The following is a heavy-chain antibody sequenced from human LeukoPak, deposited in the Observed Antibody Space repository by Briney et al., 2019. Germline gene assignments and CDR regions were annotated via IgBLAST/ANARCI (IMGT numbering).Heavy chain of an antibody. CDR3: ARDGNRDGDMDV. CDR1: GFTFSDYY. J-gene: IGHJ6*03. D-gene: IGHD1-1*01. CDR2: ISSSSTYI. Sequence: GGSLRLSCAASGFTFSDYYMSWIRQAPGKGLEWVSYISSSSTYIYYAGSVKGRFTVSRDSAKRSLYLQMNSLRAEDTAVYYCARDGNRDGDMDVWGKGTTVTVSS. V-gene: IGHV3-11*06.